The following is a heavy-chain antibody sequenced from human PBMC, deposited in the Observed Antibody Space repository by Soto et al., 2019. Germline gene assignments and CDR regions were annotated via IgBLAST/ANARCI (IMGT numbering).Heavy chain of an antibody. D-gene: IGHD2-15*01. J-gene: IGHJ3*02. Sequence: SETLSLTCTVSGVSISSYSWSWIRQPPGKGLEWIGYIYYSGNTNSNPSLKSRITMSGDTSKNQLSLKLSSVTAADTAVYYCARDGADAFDIWGQGTMVTVSS. CDR2: IYYSGNT. V-gene: IGHV4-59*01. CDR1: GVSISSYS. CDR3: ARDGADAFDI.